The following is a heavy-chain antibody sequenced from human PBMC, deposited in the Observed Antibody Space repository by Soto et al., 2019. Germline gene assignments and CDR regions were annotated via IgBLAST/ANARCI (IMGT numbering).Heavy chain of an antibody. CDR1: GGSISSGDYY. V-gene: IGHV4-30-4*01. CDR3: AARNKYHDAFDI. Sequence: QVQLQESGPGLVKPSQTLSLTCTVSGGSISSGDYYWSWIRQPPGKGLEWIGYIYYRGSTYYNPSIKSRVTISVDTSKNQFSLKLSSVTAADTAVYYCAARNKYHDAFDIWGQGTMVTVS. J-gene: IGHJ3*02. D-gene: IGHD2-2*01. CDR2: IYYRGST.